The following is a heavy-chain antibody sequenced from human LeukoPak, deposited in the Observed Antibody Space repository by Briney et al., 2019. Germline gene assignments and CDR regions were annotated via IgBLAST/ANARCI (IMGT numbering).Heavy chain of an antibody. CDR2: ISGSGHTT. D-gene: IGHD6-6*01. CDR1: GFTFTSSA. CDR3: ASLFLCYGCSRSSDAINI. Sequence: GGSLRLSCAASGFTFTSSAMSWVRQAPGKGLEWVSVISGSGHTTDYADSVKGRFTVSRDNAKNTLYLQMNSLKAEDTAVYYCASLFLCYGCSRSSDAINIWGQGTMVTVSS. J-gene: IGHJ3*02. V-gene: IGHV3-23*01.